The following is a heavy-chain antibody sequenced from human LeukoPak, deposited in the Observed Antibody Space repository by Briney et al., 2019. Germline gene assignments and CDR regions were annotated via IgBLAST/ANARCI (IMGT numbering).Heavy chain of an antibody. CDR2: IYYSGST. CDR3: ARPRGIGIAAPFDY. J-gene: IGHJ4*02. CDR1: GGSISSSSYY. Sequence: SETLSLTCTVSGGSISSSSYYWGWIRQPPGKGLEWIGSIYYSGSTYYNPSLKSRVTISVDTSKNQFSLKLSSVTAADTAVYYCARPRGIGIAAPFDYWGQGTLVTVSS. D-gene: IGHD6-13*01. V-gene: IGHV4-39*01.